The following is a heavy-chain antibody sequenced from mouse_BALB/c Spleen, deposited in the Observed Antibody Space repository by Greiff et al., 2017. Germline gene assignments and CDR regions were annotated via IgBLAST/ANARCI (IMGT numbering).Heavy chain of an antibody. J-gene: IGHJ4*01. CDR3: ARSGYGSSYVYAMDY. Sequence: EVQRVESGGGLVQPGGSRKLSCAASGFTFSSFGMHWVRQAPEKGLEWVAYISSGSSTIYYADTVKGRFTISRDNPKNTLFLQMTSLRSEDTAMYYCARSGYGSSYVYAMDYWGQGTSVTVSS. D-gene: IGHD1-1*01. CDR1: GFTFSSFG. V-gene: IGHV5-17*02. CDR2: ISSGSSTI.